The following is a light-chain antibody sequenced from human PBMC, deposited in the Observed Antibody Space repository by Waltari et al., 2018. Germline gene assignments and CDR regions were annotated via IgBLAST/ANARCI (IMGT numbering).Light chain of an antibody. CDR3: ATWDDSLNGRV. Sequence: QSVLTQPPLASGTPGQRVTISGSGNSANIGSNTVTWYQQLPGTAPKLLIYANYHRPPGVPDRFSASKSDTSASLAISGLQSEDEADYFCATWDDSLNGRVFGGGTKLAVL. J-gene: IGLJ3*02. CDR1: SANIGSNT. V-gene: IGLV1-44*01. CDR2: ANY.